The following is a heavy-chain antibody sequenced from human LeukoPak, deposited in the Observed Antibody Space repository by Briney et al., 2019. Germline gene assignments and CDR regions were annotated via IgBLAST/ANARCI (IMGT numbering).Heavy chain of an antibody. CDR3: ARDKGCGGDCYYFDY. D-gene: IGHD2-21*01. CDR1: GFTFDVYG. V-gene: IGHV3-20*04. CDR2: INGNGAST. Sequence: GGSLRLSCAASGFTFDVYGMSWVRQGPGKGLDWVSGINGNGASTGYIDSVKGRFTISRDNAKSSLYLQMDNLRAEDTALYYCARDKGCGGDCYYFDYWGQGALVTVSS. J-gene: IGHJ4*02.